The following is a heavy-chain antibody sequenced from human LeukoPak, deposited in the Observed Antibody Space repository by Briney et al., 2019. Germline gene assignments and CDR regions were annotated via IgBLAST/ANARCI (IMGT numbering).Heavy chain of an antibody. Sequence: ASVKVSCKASGYTFTSYGISWVRQAPGQGLEWMGWISAHNGNTNYAQKFQGRVTMTADTSSSTAYMELRSLRLDDMAVYYCARDENYGIFFNVDYWGQGTLVTVSS. D-gene: IGHD4-17*01. CDR3: ARDENYGIFFNVDY. J-gene: IGHJ4*02. CDR2: ISAHNGNT. CDR1: GYTFTSYG. V-gene: IGHV1-18*03.